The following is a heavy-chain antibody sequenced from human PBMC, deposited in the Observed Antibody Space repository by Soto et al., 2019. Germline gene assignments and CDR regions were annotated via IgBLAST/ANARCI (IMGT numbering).Heavy chain of an antibody. CDR1: GFTFSTYG. D-gene: IGHD2-21*01. V-gene: IGHV3-30*18. CDR2: ISYDGGSK. Sequence: QVQLVESGGGVVQPGKSLRLSCAASGFTFSTYGIHWVRQAPGKGLEWVALISYDGGSKYYGDSVKGRFIISRDNSHNTVSLQMNSMRPDDTAVYLYAKEQLAMAVVVADYFDSWGQGTLVTVSS. J-gene: IGHJ4*02. CDR3: AKEQLAMAVVVADYFDS.